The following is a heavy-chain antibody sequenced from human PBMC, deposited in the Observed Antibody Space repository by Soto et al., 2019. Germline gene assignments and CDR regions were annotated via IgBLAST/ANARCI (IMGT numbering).Heavy chain of an antibody. Sequence: PGGSLRLSCAALGFTFSNYGMHWVRQAPGKGLEWVAVIWYDGSNKYYADSVKGRFTISRDNSENTLYLQMNSLRAEDAAVYYCARDNYGFDYWGQGTLVTVSS. V-gene: IGHV3-33*01. D-gene: IGHD4-17*01. CDR3: ARDNYGFDY. CDR2: IWYDGSNK. J-gene: IGHJ4*02. CDR1: GFTFSNYG.